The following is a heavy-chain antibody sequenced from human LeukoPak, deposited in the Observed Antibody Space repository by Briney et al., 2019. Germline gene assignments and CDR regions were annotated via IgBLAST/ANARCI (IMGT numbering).Heavy chain of an antibody. CDR3: ARDIRGSYYYYYYMDV. CDR2: IKQDGSEK. V-gene: IGHV3-7*01. CDR1: GFTFSSYG. Sequence: GGSLRLTCAASGFTFSSYGMSWVRQAPGKGLEWVANIKQDGSEKYYVDSVKGRFTISRDNAKNSLYLQMNSLRAEDTAVYYCARDIRGSYYYYYYMDVWGKGTTVTISS. J-gene: IGHJ6*03. D-gene: IGHD1-26*01.